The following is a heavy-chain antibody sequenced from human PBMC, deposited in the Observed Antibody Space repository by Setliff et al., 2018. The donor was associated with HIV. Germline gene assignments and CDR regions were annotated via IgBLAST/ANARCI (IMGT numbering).Heavy chain of an antibody. D-gene: IGHD1-26*01. J-gene: IGHJ6*03. CDR2: INWNGGST. CDR3: ARVSELLAYYMDV. CDR1: GFNFDDYG. Sequence: SCVTSGFNFDDYGMSWVRQAPGKGLEWVSGINWNGGSTGYADSVKGRFTISRDYGKNSLYLQMNSLRAEDTAVYYCARVSELLAYYMDVWGKGTTVTVSS. V-gene: IGHV3-20*04.